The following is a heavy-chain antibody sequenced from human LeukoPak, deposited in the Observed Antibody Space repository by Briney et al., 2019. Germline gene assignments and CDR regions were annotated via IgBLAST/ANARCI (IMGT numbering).Heavy chain of an antibody. CDR3: ARGLIAAAFLDWFDH. Sequence: ASVKVSCKASGYTFTGYYMHWARQAPGQGLEWMGWINPNSGGTNYAQKFQGRVTMTRDTSISTAYMELSRLRSDDTAVYYCARGLIAAAFLDWFDHWGQGTLVTVSS. V-gene: IGHV1-2*02. J-gene: IGHJ5*02. CDR2: INPNSGGT. CDR1: GYTFTGYY. D-gene: IGHD6-13*01.